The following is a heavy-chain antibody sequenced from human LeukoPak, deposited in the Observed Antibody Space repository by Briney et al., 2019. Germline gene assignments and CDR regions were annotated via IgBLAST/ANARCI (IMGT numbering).Heavy chain of an antibody. V-gene: IGHV3-30*02. Sequence: GGSLRLSCAASGFTFSSYGMHWVRQAPGKGLEWVAFIRYDGSNKYYADSVKGRFTISRDNSKNTLYLQMNSLRAEDTAVYYCAKDLHYYGSGSYYNPEYDFDYWGQGTLVTVSS. CDR2: IRYDGSNK. CDR1: GFTFSSYG. D-gene: IGHD3-10*01. CDR3: AKDLHYYGSGSYYNPEYDFDY. J-gene: IGHJ4*02.